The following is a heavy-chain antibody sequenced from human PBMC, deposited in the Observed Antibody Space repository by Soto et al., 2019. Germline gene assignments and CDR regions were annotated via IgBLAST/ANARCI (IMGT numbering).Heavy chain of an antibody. CDR1: GGAISSSNW. D-gene: IGHD3-22*01. V-gene: IGHV4-4*02. CDR3: ARLIIDDSSGSPAYGMDV. Sequence: PSENLSLTCAVSGGAISSSNWWSWVRQPPGQGLEWIGEIYHSGSTNYNPSLKSRVTISVDKSTTQFSLKPSSVTAADTAVYYCARLIIDDSSGSPAYGMDVWGQGTTVTVSS. CDR2: IYHSGST. J-gene: IGHJ6*02.